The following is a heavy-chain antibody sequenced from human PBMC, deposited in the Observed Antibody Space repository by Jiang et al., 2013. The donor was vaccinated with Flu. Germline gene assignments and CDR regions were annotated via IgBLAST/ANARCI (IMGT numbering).Heavy chain of an antibody. V-gene: IGHV1-69*04. CDR2: IIPILGIA. D-gene: IGHD2-15*01. CDR3: AREGGVVVSYGMDV. J-gene: IGHJ6*02. CDR1: GGTFSSYA. Sequence: EVKKPGSSVKVSCKASGGTFSSYAISWVRQAPGQGLEWMGRIIPILGIANYAQKFQGRVTITADKSTSTAYMELSSLRSEDTAVYYCAREGGVVVSYGMDVWGQGTTVTVSS.